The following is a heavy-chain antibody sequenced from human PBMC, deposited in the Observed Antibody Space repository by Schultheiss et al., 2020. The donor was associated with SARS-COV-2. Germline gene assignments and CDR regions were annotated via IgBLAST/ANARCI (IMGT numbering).Heavy chain of an antibody. CDR3: TRDSLLSWELTGAGFDY. CDR1: GFTFSSYE. Sequence: GESLKISCAASGFTFSSYEMNWVRQAPGKGLEWISYISSSGTTIYYADSVKGRFTISRDNAKNSLYLQMNSLRAEDTAVYYCTRDSLLSWELTGAGFDYWGQGSLVTVSS. V-gene: IGHV3-48*03. J-gene: IGHJ4*02. D-gene: IGHD1-26*01. CDR2: ISSSGTTI.